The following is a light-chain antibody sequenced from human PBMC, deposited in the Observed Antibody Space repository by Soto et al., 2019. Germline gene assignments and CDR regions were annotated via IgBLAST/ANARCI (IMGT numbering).Light chain of an antibody. CDR3: QQYENLPT. V-gene: IGKV1-39*01. J-gene: IGKJ5*01. CDR2: GAS. CDR1: QSIKNY. Sequence: DIQMTQSPSSLSAAIGDRVTITCRASQSIKNYLNWYQHKPGAAPKLLIFGASNLESGVPSRFSGSGSGTEFTLSISSLQPEDFATYYCQQYENLPTFGQGTRLEIK.